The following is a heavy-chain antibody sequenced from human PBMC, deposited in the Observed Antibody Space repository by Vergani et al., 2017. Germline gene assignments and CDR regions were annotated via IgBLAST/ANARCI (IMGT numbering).Heavy chain of an antibody. CDR2: ISWNSGSI. V-gene: IGHV3-9*01. CDR3: AKEGCCSTSCYPYYYYYYYMDV. D-gene: IGHD2-2*01. CDR1: GFTFDDYA. J-gene: IGHJ6*03. Sequence: EVQLVESGGGLVQPGRSLRLSCAASGFTFDDYAMHWVRQAPGKGLEWVSGISWNSGSIGYADSVKGRFTISRDNAKNSLYLQMNSLRAEDTALYYCAKEGCCSTSCYPYYYYYYYMDVWGKGTTVTVSS.